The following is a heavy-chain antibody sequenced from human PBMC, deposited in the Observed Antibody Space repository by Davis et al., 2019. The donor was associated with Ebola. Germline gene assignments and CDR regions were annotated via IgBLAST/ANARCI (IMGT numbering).Heavy chain of an antibody. Sequence: ASVKVSCRASGYSFPGYFMHWVRQAPGQGLEWMGWLSPNSGNTKYAQKFQGRVTMTRDTSISTAYMELSRLRSDDTAVYYCARSSGFWSGYFTAYFDFWGQGALVTVSS. CDR2: LSPNSGNT. CDR1: GYSFPGYF. V-gene: IGHV1-2*02. CDR3: ARSSGFWSGYFTAYFDF. J-gene: IGHJ4*02. D-gene: IGHD3-3*01.